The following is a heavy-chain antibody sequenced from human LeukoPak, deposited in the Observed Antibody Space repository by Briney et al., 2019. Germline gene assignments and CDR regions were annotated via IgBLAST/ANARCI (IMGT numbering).Heavy chain of an antibody. CDR1: GYTFTGYY. CDR2: INPNSGGT. V-gene: IGHV1-2*02. CDR3: VGDDVSP. Sequence: ASVKVSCKTSGYTFTGYYIHWVRQAPGQGLEWMGWINPNSGGTDYAQNFQGRVTMTRDTSISTAYMELSRLRSDDTAFYYCVGDDVSPWGQGTLVTVSS. J-gene: IGHJ5*02.